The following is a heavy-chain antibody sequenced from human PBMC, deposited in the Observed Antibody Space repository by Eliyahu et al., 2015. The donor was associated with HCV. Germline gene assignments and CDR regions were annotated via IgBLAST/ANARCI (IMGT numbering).Heavy chain of an antibody. CDR1: GGTFRNFD. Sequence: QVQLVQSGAEVKKPGSSVKVSCEASGGTFRNFDISWVRQAPGQGLEWMGQIIPFFGXPNYAETFQGRVTITADESTNTAYMELSRLRSEDSAVYYCAFGFFDEYSSSYNHDYWGQGTLVTVSS. CDR2: IIPFFGXP. V-gene: IGHV1-69*01. CDR3: AFGFFDEYSSSYNHDY. J-gene: IGHJ4*02. D-gene: IGHD6-13*01.